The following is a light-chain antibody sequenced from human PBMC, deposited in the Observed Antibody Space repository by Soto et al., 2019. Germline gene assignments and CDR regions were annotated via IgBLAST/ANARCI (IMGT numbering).Light chain of an antibody. J-gene: IGKJ4*01. CDR3: QQYNNWPLT. V-gene: IGKV3-15*01. Sequence: EIVMRQSPATLSVSPWERATLSCMASQSVSSTLAWYQQKPGQAPRLLIYDASTRATGIPARFSGSGSGTEFTLTVNSLQSEDFAVYYCQQYNNWPLTFGGGTKVDIK. CDR2: DAS. CDR1: QSVSST.